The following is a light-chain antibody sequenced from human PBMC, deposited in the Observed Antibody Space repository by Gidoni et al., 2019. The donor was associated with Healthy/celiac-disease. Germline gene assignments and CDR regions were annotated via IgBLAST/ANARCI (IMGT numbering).Light chain of an antibody. Sequence: SYELTPPLSVSVALGQTARITCGGNNIGRKNVHWYQRKPGQAPALVIYRDSNRPSGIPDRFSGSTSGTTATLTISRAQAGDEADYYCQVWDSSTVVFGGGTKLTVL. CDR3: QVWDSSTVV. V-gene: IGLV3-9*01. CDR2: RDS. CDR1: NIGRKN. J-gene: IGLJ2*01.